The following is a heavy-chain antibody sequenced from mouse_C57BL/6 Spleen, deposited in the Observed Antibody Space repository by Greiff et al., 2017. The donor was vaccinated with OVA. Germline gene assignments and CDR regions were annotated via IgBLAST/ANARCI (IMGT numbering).Heavy chain of an antibody. CDR1: GFTFSSYA. CDR3: TRGGSSLYFDY. Sequence: EVNVVESGEGLVKPGGSLKLSCAASGFTFSSYAMSWVRQTPEKRLEWVAYISSGGDYIYYADTVKGRFTISRDNARNTLYLQMSSLKSEDTAMYYCTRGGSSLYFDYWGQGTTLTVSS. D-gene: IGHD1-1*01. J-gene: IGHJ2*01. V-gene: IGHV5-9-1*02. CDR2: ISSGGDYI.